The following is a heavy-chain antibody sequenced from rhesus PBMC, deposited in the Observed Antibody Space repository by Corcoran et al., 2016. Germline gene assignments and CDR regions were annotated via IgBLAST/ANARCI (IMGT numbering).Heavy chain of an antibody. CDR2: IYSSSGNT. Sequence: QVQLQESGPGLLKPSETLSLTCAVSGGSISGGYGWGWIRQPPGKGLEWIGIIYSSSGNTYYNPSHKSRVTISTDTSKNQFSLKLSSVTAADTAVYYCARDSYDSGYYIGSYFDYWGQGVLVTVSS. J-gene: IGHJ4*01. D-gene: IGHD3-28*01. CDR1: GGSISGGYG. CDR3: ARDSYDSGYYIGSYFDY. V-gene: IGHV4S7*01.